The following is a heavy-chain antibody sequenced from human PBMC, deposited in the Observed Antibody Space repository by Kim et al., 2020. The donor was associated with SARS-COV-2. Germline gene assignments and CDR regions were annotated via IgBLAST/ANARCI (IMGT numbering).Heavy chain of an antibody. CDR2: INHSGST. V-gene: IGHV4-34*01. CDR3: ASDNTDYGSGSPPIDY. CDR1: GGSFSGYY. D-gene: IGHD3-10*01. Sequence: SETLSLTCAVYGGSFSGYYWSWIRQPPGKGLEWIGEINHSGSTNYNPSLKSRVTISVDTSKNQFSLKLSSVTAADTAVYYCASDNTDYGSGSPPIDYWGQGTLVTVSS. J-gene: IGHJ4*02.